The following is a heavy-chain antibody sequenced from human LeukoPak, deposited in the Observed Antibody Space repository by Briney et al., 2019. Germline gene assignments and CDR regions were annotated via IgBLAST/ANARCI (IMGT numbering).Heavy chain of an antibody. D-gene: IGHD4-17*01. CDR1: GFTFSSYT. CDR2: ISSSSSYI. CDR3: AREDYGDYEFDY. V-gene: IGHV3-21*01. J-gene: IGHJ4*02. Sequence: GGSLRLSCAASGFTFSSYTMNWVRQAPGKGLEWVSSISSSSSYIYYADSVKGRFTISRDNAKNSLYLQMNSLRAEHTAVYYCAREDYGDYEFDYWGQGTLVTVSS.